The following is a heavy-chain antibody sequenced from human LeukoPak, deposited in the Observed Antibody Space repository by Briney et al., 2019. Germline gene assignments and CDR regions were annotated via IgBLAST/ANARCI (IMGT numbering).Heavy chain of an antibody. D-gene: IGHD1-14*01. J-gene: IGHJ3*02. CDR1: GFTFSSYA. Sequence: GSLRLSCAASGFTFSSYAMHWVRRAPGKGLEWVAVISYDGSNKYYADSVKGRFTISRDNSKNTLYLQMNSLRAEDTAVYYCATVWDRRAFDIWGQGTMVTVSS. CDR2: ISYDGSNK. V-gene: IGHV3-30-3*01. CDR3: ATVWDRRAFDI.